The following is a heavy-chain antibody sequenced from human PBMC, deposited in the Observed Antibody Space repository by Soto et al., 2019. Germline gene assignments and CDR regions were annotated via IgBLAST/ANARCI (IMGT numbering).Heavy chain of an antibody. V-gene: IGHV1-69*06. J-gene: IGHJ3*01. CDR3: ARTEPERRAFDV. Sequence: SVKVSCKASGGTFSSYSISWVRQAPGQGLEWMGGIIPIFGTANYAQKFQGRVTITADKSTSTAYMELSSLRSEDTAVYYCARTEPERRAFDVWGQGTMVTVSS. CDR2: IIPIFGTA. D-gene: IGHD1-1*01. CDR1: GGTFSSYS.